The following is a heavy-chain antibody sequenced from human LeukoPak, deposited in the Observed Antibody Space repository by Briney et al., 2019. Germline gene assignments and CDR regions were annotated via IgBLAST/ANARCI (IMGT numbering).Heavy chain of an antibody. J-gene: IGHJ4*02. Sequence: MNWVRQAPGKGLEWVSGISWNSGSIGYADSVKGRFTISRDNAKNSLYLQMNSLRAEDTALYYCAKPALWSGATVPYFDYWGQGTLVTVSS. D-gene: IGHD1-26*01. V-gene: IGHV3-9*01. CDR3: AKPALWSGATVPYFDY. CDR2: ISWNSGSI.